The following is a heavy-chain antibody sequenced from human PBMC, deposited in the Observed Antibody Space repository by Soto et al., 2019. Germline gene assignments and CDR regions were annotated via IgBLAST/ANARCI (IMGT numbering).Heavy chain of an antibody. Sequence: NHSETLSLTCTVSGGSVSDDTFFWVWVRQPPGKGLELIGYMYYSGSTNYNPSLKSRVTISVDTSKDQFSLRLSSVTAADTAVYYCARGYYDNNDYYFQHWGQGTLVTVSS. V-gene: IGHV4-61*01. D-gene: IGHD3-22*01. CDR3: ARGYYDNNDYYFQH. CDR2: MYYSGST. J-gene: IGHJ1*01. CDR1: GGSVSDDTFF.